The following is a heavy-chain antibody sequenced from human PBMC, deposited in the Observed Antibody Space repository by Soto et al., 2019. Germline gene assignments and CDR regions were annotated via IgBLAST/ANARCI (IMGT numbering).Heavy chain of an antibody. V-gene: IGHV1-8*01. Sequence: QVQLVQSGAEVKQPGASVKVSCQASGYTFTSYDINWVRQATGQGLEWMGWMNPNSGNTGYAQKFQGRVTMTRNTSISTAYMELSSLRSEDTAVYYCARWPDGYYYYGMDVWGQGTTVTVSS. CDR1: GYTFTSYD. CDR3: ARWPDGYYYYGMDV. J-gene: IGHJ6*02. CDR2: MNPNSGNT.